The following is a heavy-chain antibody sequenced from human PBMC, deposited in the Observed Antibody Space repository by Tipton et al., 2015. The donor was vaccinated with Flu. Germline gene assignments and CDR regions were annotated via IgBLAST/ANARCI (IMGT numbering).Heavy chain of an antibody. D-gene: IGHD1-26*01. CDR1: GFTFSDYE. CDR2: ISNSGGSI. Sequence: SLRLSCAASGFTFSDYELNWVRQAPGKGPEWVSYISNSGGSIYYADSLKGRFTISRDNAKNSLYLQMNSLRAEDTAVYYCARGGANYFWGQGTLVTVSS. CDR3: ARGGANYF. V-gene: IGHV3-48*03. J-gene: IGHJ4*02.